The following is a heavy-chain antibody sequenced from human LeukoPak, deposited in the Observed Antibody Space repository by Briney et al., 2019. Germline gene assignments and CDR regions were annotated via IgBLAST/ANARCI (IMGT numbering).Heavy chain of an antibody. J-gene: IGHJ4*02. CDR2: IYHSGST. V-gene: IGHV4-38-2*01. CDR3: ARILSDYAVGX. Sequence: PSETLSLTCAVSGYSISSGYYWGWIRQPPGKGLEWIGSIYHSGSTYYNPSLKSRVTISVDTSKNQFSLKLSSVTAADTAVYYCARILSDYAVGXWGQGTLVTV. CDR1: GYSISSGYY. D-gene: IGHD4-17*01.